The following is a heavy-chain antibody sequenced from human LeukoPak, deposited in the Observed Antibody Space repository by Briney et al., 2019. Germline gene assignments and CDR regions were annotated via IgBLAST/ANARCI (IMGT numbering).Heavy chain of an antibody. CDR2: INPNSGGT. J-gene: IGHJ4*02. CDR3: ARRQINSYGFDY. Sequence: ASVKVSCKASGYTFTSYGISWVRQAPGQGLEWMGWINPNSGGTNYAQKFQGRVTMTRDTSVSTAYMELSRLRSDDTAVYYCARRQINSYGFDYWGQGTLVTVSS. D-gene: IGHD5-18*01. CDR1: GYTFTSYG. V-gene: IGHV1-2*02.